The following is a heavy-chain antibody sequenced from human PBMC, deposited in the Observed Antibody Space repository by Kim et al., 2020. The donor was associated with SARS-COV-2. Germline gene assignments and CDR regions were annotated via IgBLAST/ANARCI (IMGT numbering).Heavy chain of an antibody. D-gene: IGHD3-10*01. CDR3: TKDLGFGELAWFDP. J-gene: IGHJ5*02. CDR2: ISFIGGST. V-gene: IGHV3-23*01. Sequence: GGSLRLSCAASGFTFSNYAMSWVRQAPGKGLEWVSSISFIGGSTYYADSVKGRFTISRDKSRNTLYLQMNSLRAEDTAVYYCTKDLGFGELAWFDPWGQGTLVTVTS. CDR1: GFTFSNYA.